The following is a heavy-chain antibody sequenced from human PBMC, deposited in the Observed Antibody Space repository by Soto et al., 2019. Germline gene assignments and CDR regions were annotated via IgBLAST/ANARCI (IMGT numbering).Heavy chain of an antibody. CDR2: IYHSANT. CDR3: ARVPDY. J-gene: IGHJ4*02. V-gene: IGHV4-30-2*01. CDR1: GGSISSGGYS. Sequence: SETLSLTCAVSGGSISSGGYSWGWIRQPPGKGLEWIGYIYHSANTYYNPSLKSRVTISVDRSKNQFSLKLSSVTAADTAVYSCARVPDYWCQGTLVTGSS.